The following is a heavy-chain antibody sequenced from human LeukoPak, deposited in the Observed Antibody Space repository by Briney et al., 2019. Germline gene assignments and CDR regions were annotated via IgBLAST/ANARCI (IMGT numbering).Heavy chain of an antibody. CDR1: GFTFSSYA. V-gene: IGHV3-23*01. J-gene: IGHJ6*03. D-gene: IGHD6-13*01. Sequence: GGSLRLSCAASGFTFSSYAMSWVRQAPGKGLEWVSAISGSGGSTYYADSVKGRFTISRDNSKNTLYLQMNSLRAEDTAVYYCAKVGSSWPGYYYYYMDVWGKGTTVTVSS. CDR3: AKVGSSWPGYYYYYMDV. CDR2: ISGSGGST.